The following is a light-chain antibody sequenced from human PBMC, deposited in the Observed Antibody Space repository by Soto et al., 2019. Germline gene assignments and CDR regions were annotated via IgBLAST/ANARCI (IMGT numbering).Light chain of an antibody. J-gene: IGKJ5*01. V-gene: IGKV3-20*01. CDR1: QSVSRGY. CDR2: DTS. CDR3: QQHGGPPLT. Sequence: EIVLTESPCTLSLSPGERATLSCRASQSVSRGYLAWYQQKPGQAPRLLIRDTSTRAAGIPARFSGSGSGTDFTLTISTVEPEDFAVYYCQQHGGPPLTFGQGTRLEIK.